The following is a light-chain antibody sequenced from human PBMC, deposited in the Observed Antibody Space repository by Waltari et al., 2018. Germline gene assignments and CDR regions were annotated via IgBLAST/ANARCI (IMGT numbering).Light chain of an antibody. CDR3: QQLNTYPQA. V-gene: IGKV1-9*01. J-gene: IGKJ1*01. CDR2: AAS. Sequence: DIQLTQSPSFLSASVGDRVTISCRASQGISRFLAWYQQKPGKAPKLLIHAASTLQSGVPSRFRGSGSGTEFTPTINSLQPEDFATYYCQQLNTYPQAFGQGTKVEIK. CDR1: QGISRF.